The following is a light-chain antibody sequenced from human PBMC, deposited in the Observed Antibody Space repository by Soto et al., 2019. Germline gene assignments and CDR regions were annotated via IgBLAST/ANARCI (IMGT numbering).Light chain of an antibody. CDR1: QGIGST. J-gene: IGKJ4*01. V-gene: IGKV3-15*01. CDR2: GAS. Sequence: EIVMTQSPATLSVSPGERATLSCRASQGIGSTLAWYQQKPGQTPRLLIYGASTRATGVPARFSGSGSGTEFTLTINSLQSEDFAVHYCQRYNNWPLTFGGGTKVDIK. CDR3: QRYNNWPLT.